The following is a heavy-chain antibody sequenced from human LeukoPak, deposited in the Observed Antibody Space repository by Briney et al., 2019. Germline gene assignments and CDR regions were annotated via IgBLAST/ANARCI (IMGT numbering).Heavy chain of an antibody. CDR1: GFTFSTYA. Sequence: GGSLRLSCAASGFTFSTYAVSWVRQVPGKGLEWVSTITGGGTYYADSVKGRFTISRDNAKNSLYLQMNSLRAEDTAVYYCARVVPYYYDSSGYSPTRIFDYWGQGTLVTVSS. CDR3: ARVVPYYYDSSGYSPTRIFDY. V-gene: IGHV3-23*01. J-gene: IGHJ4*02. CDR2: ITGGGT. D-gene: IGHD3-22*01.